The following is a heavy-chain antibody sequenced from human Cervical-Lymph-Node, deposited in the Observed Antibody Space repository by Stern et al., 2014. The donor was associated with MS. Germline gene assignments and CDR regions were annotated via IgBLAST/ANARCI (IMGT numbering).Heavy chain of an antibody. J-gene: IGHJ4*02. D-gene: IGHD1-1*01. CDR3: TRGATRYYFDY. CDR1: GFSLSTSGMR. CDR2: IDWDDDK. Sequence: QVTLKESGPALVKPTQTLTLTCTFSGFSLSTSGMRVSWIRHPPGKALEWLARIDWDDDKFYSTSLKTRLTISKDTSKNQVVLTMTNMDPVDTATYYCTRGATRYYFDYWGQGTLVTVSS. V-gene: IGHV2-70*04.